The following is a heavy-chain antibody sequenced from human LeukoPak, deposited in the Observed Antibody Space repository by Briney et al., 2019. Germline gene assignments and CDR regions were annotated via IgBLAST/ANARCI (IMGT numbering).Heavy chain of an antibody. CDR1: RGSISSGGYY. CDR2: IYYSGST. D-gene: IGHD3-10*01. V-gene: IGHV4-31*03. CDR3: ARGDITMVRGVTSYYFDY. J-gene: IGHJ4*02. Sequence: SETLSLTCTVSRGSISSGGYYWSWIRQHPGKGLEWIAYIYYSGSTYYNPSLKSRVTISVDTSKNQFSLKLSSVTAADTAVYYCARGDITMVRGVTSYYFDYWGPETLVTVSS.